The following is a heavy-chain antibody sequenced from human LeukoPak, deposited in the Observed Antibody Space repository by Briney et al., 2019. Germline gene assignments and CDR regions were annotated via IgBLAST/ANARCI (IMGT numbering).Heavy chain of an antibody. CDR2: ISGSGGST. V-gene: IGHV3-23*01. Sequence: PGGSLRLSCAASGFTFDDYAMHWVRQAPGKGLEWVSAISGSGGSTYYADSVKGRFTISRDNSKNTLYLQMNSLRAEDTAVYYCAKALRTPDLAFFDYWGQGTLVTVSS. CDR1: GFTFDDYA. J-gene: IGHJ4*02. D-gene: IGHD4-17*01. CDR3: AKALRTPDLAFFDY.